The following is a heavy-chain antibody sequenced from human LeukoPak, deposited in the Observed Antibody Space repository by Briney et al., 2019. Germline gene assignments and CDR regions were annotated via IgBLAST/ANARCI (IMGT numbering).Heavy chain of an antibody. J-gene: IGHJ4*02. CDR1: GGSISSYY. D-gene: IGHD2-2*01. CDR2: IYYSGST. V-gene: IGHV4-59*01. CDR3: ARERVVPAATFDY. Sequence: SETLSLTCTVSGGSISSYYWSWIRQPPGKGLEWIGYIYYSGSTNYNPSLKSRVTISVDTSKNQFSLKLSSVTAADTAVYCCARERVVPAATFDYWGQGTLVTVSS.